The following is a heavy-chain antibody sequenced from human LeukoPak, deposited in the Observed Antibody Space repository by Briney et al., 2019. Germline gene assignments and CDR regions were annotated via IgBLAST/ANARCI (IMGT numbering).Heavy chain of an antibody. V-gene: IGHV3-7*01. Sequence: GGSLRLSCVASGFTFSSHHMNWVRQTPGKGLESVATIKPDGCEKYYVDSVKGRSTISRDNAKSSLYLQMNSLRAEDTGVYFCARMSSYCDYWGQGTLVTVSS. CDR2: IKPDGCEK. CDR1: GFTFSSHH. CDR3: ARMSSYCDY. J-gene: IGHJ4*02. D-gene: IGHD2-2*01.